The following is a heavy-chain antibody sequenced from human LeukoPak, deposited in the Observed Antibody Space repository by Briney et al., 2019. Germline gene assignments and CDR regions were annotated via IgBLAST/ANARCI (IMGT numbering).Heavy chain of an antibody. J-gene: IGHJ5*02. V-gene: IGHV1-2*02. CDR1: GYTFTGSY. CDR2: SNLNNGDT. CDR3: ARTAGGSGRWGDNWFDP. D-gene: IGHD3-10*01. Sequence: ASEKVSCKASGYTFTGSYMHWVRQAPGQGLEWVVWSNLNNGDTNHAQKFQGRITMTSDTSISTAYVELSSLRFDARAVYYCARTAGGSGRWGDNWFDPWGQGTLVTVSS.